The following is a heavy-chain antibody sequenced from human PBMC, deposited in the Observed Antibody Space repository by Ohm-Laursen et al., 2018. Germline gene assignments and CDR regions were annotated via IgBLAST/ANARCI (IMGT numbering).Heavy chain of an antibody. CDR2: IESDGSST. CDR3: AKGRIAAAGRDY. D-gene: IGHD6-13*01. CDR1: GFTVSSNY. Sequence: SLRLSCAASGFTVSSNYMSWVRQAPGKGLVWVSRIESDGSSTSFADSVKGRFTISRDNAKNTLYLQMNSLRAEDTAVYYCAKGRIAAAGRDYWGQGTLVTVSS. J-gene: IGHJ4*02. V-gene: IGHV3-74*01.